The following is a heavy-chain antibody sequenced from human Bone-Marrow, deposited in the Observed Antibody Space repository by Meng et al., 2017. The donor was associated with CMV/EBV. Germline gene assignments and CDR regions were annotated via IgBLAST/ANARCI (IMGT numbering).Heavy chain of an antibody. J-gene: IGHJ5*02. CDR2: IYYSGST. CDR3: ARGKGELGSNWYDP. V-gene: IGHV4-39*07. CDR1: GGSISSSSYY. Sequence: SETLSLTCTVSGGSISSSSYYWGWIRQPPGKGLEWIGSIYYSGSTYYNPSLKSRVTISVDTSKNQFSLKLSSVTAADTAVYYCARGKGELGSNWYDPWGQRTLVTVSS. D-gene: IGHD1-26*01.